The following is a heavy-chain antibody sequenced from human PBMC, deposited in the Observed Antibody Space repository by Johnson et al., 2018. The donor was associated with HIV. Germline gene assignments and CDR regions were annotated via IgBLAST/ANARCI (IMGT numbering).Heavy chain of an antibody. CDR1: GFTFSNYG. CDR2: IRYDGSNK. D-gene: IGHD3-22*01. CDR3: AKGIVVGVRAFDI. J-gene: IGHJ3*02. Sequence: VQLVESGGGVVQPGGSLRLSCAASGFTFSNYGMHWVRQAPGKGLEWVAFIRYDGSNKYYADSVKGRFTISRDNSKNTLYLQMNSLRAEDTAVYYCAKGIVVGVRAFDIWGQGTMVTVSS. V-gene: IGHV3-30*02.